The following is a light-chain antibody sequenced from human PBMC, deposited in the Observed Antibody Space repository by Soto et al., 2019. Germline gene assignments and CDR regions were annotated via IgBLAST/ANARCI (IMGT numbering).Light chain of an antibody. Sequence: EIVVTQSPATRSLSPGERATLSCRTSQSVSTSLAWYQQKPGQAPRLLIYDASNRATGIPARFSGSGSGTDFTLTISSLQPEDFAVYYCQQYHSYSPFTFGPGTKVDIK. J-gene: IGKJ3*01. CDR2: DAS. V-gene: IGKV3-11*01. CDR1: QSVSTS. CDR3: QQYHSYSPFT.